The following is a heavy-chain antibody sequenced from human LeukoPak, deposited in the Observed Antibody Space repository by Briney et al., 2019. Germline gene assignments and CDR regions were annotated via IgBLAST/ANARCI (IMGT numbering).Heavy chain of an antibody. J-gene: IGHJ4*02. CDR3: ARRSSYVNGGDDRNV. CDR1: GRYIRSSRYQ. D-gene: IGHD6-6*01. V-gene: IGHV4-39*01. Sequence: PSETLSLPCTLCGRYIRSSRYQWRWIRQPPGKGLEWIGSIYNSGSTYYNPSLKSRVTISVDTSKNQFSLQLSSVADADAAVYFCARRSSYVNGGDDRNVWGQGNLVTVSS. CDR2: IYNSGST.